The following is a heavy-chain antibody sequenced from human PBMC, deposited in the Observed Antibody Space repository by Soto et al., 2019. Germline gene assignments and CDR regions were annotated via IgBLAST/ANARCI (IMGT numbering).Heavy chain of an antibody. D-gene: IGHD2-15*01. CDR1: GFTFSSYG. V-gene: IGHV3-30*18. CDR3: AKELLPVYLVY. Sequence: PGWSLRLSCAASGFTFSSYGMHWVRQAPGKGLEWVAVISYDGSNKYYADSVKGRFTISRDNSKNTLYLQMNSLRAEDTAVYYCAKELLPVYLVYWGQGTLVSVFS. J-gene: IGHJ4*02. CDR2: ISYDGSNK.